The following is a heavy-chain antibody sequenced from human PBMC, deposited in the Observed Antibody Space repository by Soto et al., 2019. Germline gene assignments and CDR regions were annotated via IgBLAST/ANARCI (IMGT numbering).Heavy chain of an antibody. V-gene: IGHV3-30*04. CDR1: GFAFNKYA. Sequence: VGSLRLSCAASGFAFNKYAMHWVRQAPGKGLEWVAVISFDEVRKGYSDSVKGRFTISRDNSKNTLFLQMNTLRTEVTAVYYCASLYYYSLTQYFDYWGQGTLVTVSS. CDR2: ISFDEVRK. J-gene: IGHJ4*02. CDR3: ASLYYYSLTQYFDY. D-gene: IGHD3-16*01.